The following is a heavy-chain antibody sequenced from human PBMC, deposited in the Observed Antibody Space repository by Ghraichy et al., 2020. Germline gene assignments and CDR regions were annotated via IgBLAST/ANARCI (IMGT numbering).Heavy chain of an antibody. CDR3: AKSSVELRDYYYYMDV. CDR1: GFTFSSYA. CDR2: ISGSGGST. V-gene: IGHV3-23*01. D-gene: IGHD1-7*01. J-gene: IGHJ6*03. Sequence: RGSLRLSCAASGFTFSSYAMSWVRQAPGKGLEWVSAISGSGGSTYYADSVKGRFIISRDNSKNTLYLQMNSLRAEDTAVYYCAKSSVELRDYYYYMDVGGKGTTVTVSS.